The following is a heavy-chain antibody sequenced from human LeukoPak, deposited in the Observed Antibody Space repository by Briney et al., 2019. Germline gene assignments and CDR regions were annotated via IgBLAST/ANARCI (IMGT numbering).Heavy chain of an antibody. V-gene: IGHV1-2*02. CDR3: AREDIAVAGEPYYYYMDV. J-gene: IGHJ6*03. Sequence: ASVKVSCKASGYTFTGYYMHWVRQAPGQGLEWMGWINPNSGGTNYAQKFQGRVTMTRDTSISTAYMELSRPRSDDTAVYYCAREDIAVAGEPYYYYMDVWGKGTTVTVSS. CDR2: INPNSGGT. CDR1: GYTFTGYY. D-gene: IGHD6-19*01.